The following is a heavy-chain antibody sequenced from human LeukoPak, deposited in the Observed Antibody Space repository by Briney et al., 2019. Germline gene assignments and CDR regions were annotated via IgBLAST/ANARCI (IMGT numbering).Heavy chain of an antibody. D-gene: IGHD1-26*01. Sequence: GASVKVSCKASGYTFTGYYMHWVRQAPGQGLEWMGWINPNSGGTNYAQKFQGRVTMTRDTSISTAYMELSRLRSDDTAVYYCARVGGSSNRYYYYYYYMDVWGKGTTVTVSS. CDR2: INPNSGGT. J-gene: IGHJ6*03. CDR1: GYTFTGYY. V-gene: IGHV1-2*02. CDR3: ARVGGSSNRYYYYYYYMDV.